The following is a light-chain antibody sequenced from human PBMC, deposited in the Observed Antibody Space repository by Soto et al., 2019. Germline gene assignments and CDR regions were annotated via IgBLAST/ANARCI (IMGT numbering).Light chain of an antibody. CDR3: QQYNNWPIT. CDR1: QSLLDSDDGNTY. CDR2: GAS. J-gene: IGKJ5*01. V-gene: IGKV3D-15*01. Sequence: IVMTQTPLSLPVTPGEPASISCRSSQSLLDSDDGNTYLAWYQQRPGQAPTLLIYGASTRATGIPARFSGSGSGTEFTLTISSLQSEDFAVYYCQQYNNWPITFGQGTRLEI.